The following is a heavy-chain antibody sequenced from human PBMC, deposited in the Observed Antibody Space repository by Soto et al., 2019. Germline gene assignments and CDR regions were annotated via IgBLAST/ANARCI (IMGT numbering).Heavy chain of an antibody. Sequence: SETLSLTCTVSGASIGSGDYYWSWIRQHPGKGLEWIGYIYYIGGTYYNPSLKSRVTISVDTSKNQFSLELSSVTAADTAVYYCASIYDSSGYYYGNNWFDPWGQGTLVT. CDR1: GASIGSGDYY. CDR3: ASIYDSSGYYYGNNWFDP. D-gene: IGHD3-22*01. V-gene: IGHV4-31*02. CDR2: IYYIGGT. J-gene: IGHJ5*02.